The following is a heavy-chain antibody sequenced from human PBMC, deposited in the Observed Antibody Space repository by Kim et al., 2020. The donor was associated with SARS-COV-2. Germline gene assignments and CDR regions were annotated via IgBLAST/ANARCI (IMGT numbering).Heavy chain of an antibody. V-gene: IGHV3-23*01. D-gene: IGHD5-18*01. J-gene: IGHJ4*02. CDR1: GLTFGTYA. CDR2: ISGRDTNT. Sequence: GGSLRLSCAASGLTFGTYAMGWVRQAPGKGLEWVSAISGRDTNTYYTDSVKGRFTISRDNSKNTLYLQMNSLRAEDTAVYYCAKARYSYGYDFDYWGQGTLVTVSS. CDR3: AKARYSYGYDFDY.